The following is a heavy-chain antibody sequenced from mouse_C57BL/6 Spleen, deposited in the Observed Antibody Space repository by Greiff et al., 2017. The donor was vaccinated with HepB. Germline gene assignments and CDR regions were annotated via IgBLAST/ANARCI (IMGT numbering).Heavy chain of an antibody. Sequence: VQLQQSGAELVKPGASVKLSCKASGYTFTSYWMHWVKQRPGRGLEWIGRIDPNSGGTKYNEKFKSKATLTVDIPSSTAYMQLSSLTSEDSAVYYCASYYYGSSYWYFDVWGTGTTVTVSS. CDR1: GYTFTSYW. D-gene: IGHD1-1*01. CDR3: ASYYYGSSYWYFDV. J-gene: IGHJ1*03. CDR2: IDPNSGGT. V-gene: IGHV1-72*01.